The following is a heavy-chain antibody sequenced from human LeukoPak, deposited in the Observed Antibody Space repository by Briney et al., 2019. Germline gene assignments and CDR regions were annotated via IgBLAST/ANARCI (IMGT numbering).Heavy chain of an antibody. CDR2: ISSNGGST. V-gene: IGHV3-64*01. CDR1: GFTFSSYA. Sequence: GGSLRLSCAASGFTFSSYAMHWVRQAPGKGLEYVSAISSNGGSTYYANSVKGRFTISRDNSKNTLYLQMGSLRAEDMAVYYCAAGFVVVPAAPYYGMDVWGQGTTVTVSS. CDR3: AAGFVVVPAAPYYGMDV. D-gene: IGHD2-2*01. J-gene: IGHJ6*02.